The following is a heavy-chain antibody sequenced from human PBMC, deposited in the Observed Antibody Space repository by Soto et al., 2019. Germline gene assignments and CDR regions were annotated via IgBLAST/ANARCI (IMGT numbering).Heavy chain of an antibody. CDR2: IYYSGST. CDR1: GISVSTSDYY. Sequence: SETLSLTCTVSGISVSTSDYYWGWVRQPPGKGLDWIGNIYYSGSTFYNPSLRSRVTISVDTSKNQFSLKLNSVTAADTAVYFCAGFVVPASRNSDFDYWGQGTLVTVSS. CDR3: AGFVVPASRNSDFDY. D-gene: IGHD2-15*01. V-gene: IGHV4-39*01. J-gene: IGHJ4*02.